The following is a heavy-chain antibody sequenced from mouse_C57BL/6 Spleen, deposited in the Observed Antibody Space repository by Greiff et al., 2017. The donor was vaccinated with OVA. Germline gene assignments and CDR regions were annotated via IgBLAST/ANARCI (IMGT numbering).Heavy chain of an antibody. V-gene: IGHV1-26*01. J-gene: IGHJ4*01. D-gene: IGHD5-5*01. CDR2: INPNNGGT. CDR3: ANYLYAMDY. CDR1: GYTFTDYY. Sequence: VRLQQSGPELVKPGASVKISCKASGYTFTDYYMNWVKQSHGKSLEWIGDINPNNGGTSYNQKFKGKATLTVDKSSSTAYMELRSLTSEDSAVYYCANYLYAMDYWGQGTSVTVSS.